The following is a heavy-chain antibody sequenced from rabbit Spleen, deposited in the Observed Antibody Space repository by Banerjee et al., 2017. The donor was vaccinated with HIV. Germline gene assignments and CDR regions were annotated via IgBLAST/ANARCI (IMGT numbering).Heavy chain of an antibody. CDR3: ARDAGRGDYIDGVFNL. D-gene: IGHD8-1*01. V-gene: IGHV1S45*01. CDR1: GFSFSSSDY. Sequence: QEQLEESGGDLVKPGASLTLTCTASGFSFSSSDYMCWVRQAPGKGLEWISCIAGSSSGFTYSATWAKGRFTISRTSSTTVTLRMTSLTAADRAAYFCARDAGRGDYIDGVFNLWGPGTLVTVS. CDR2: IAGSSSGFT. J-gene: IGHJ4*01.